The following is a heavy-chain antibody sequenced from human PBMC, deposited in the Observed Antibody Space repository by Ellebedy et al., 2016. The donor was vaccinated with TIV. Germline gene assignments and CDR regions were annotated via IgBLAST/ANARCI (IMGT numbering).Heavy chain of an antibody. D-gene: IGHD1-26*01. V-gene: IGHV3-21*01. J-gene: IGHJ6*02. CDR2: ISSSSSYI. CDR1: GFTFSSYS. CDR3: AGEFGELPYYYYYGMDV. Sequence: PGGSLRLSCAASGFTFSSYSMNWVRQAPGKGLEWVSSISSSSSYIYYADSVKGRFTISRDNAKNSLYLQMNSLRAEDTAVYYCAGEFGELPYYYYYGMDVWGQGTTVTVSS.